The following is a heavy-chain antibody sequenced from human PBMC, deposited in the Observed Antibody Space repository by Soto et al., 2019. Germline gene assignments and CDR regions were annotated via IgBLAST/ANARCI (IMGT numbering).Heavy chain of an antibody. V-gene: IGHV1-3*01. CDR2: INAGNGNT. CDR1: GYTFTSYA. CDR3: ARDEGVYSSNYYYYYMDV. J-gene: IGHJ6*03. D-gene: IGHD6-13*01. Sequence: QVPLVQSGAEVKKPGASVKVSCKASGYTFTSYAMHWVRQAPGQRLEWMGWINAGNGNTKYSQKFQGRVTITRDTSASTAYMELSSLRSEDTAVYYCARDEGVYSSNYYYYYMDVWGKGTTVTVS.